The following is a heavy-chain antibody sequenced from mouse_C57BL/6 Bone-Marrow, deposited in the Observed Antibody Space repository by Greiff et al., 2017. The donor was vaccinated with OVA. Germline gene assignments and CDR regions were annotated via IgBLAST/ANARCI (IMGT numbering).Heavy chain of an antibody. V-gene: IGHV14-4*01. CDR1: GFNIKDDY. Sequence: VQLQQSGADLVRPGASVKLSCTASGFNIKDDYMHWVKQRPEQGLEWIGWIDPENGDTEYASKFQGKATITADTSSNTAYLQLSSLTSEDTAVYYCTTPHYYAMDYWGQGTSVTVSS. CDR3: TTPHYYAMDY. J-gene: IGHJ4*01. CDR2: IDPENGDT.